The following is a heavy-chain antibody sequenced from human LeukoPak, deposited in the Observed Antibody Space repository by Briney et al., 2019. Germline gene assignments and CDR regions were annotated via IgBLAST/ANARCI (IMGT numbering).Heavy chain of an antibody. D-gene: IGHD2-2*01. CDR3: ARDVYCSSTTCSYYFDY. Sequence: ASVKVSCKASGGAFSSSAISWVRQAPGQGLEWMGGIIPIFGTANYAQKFQGRVTITADESTSTAYMELSSLRSEDTAVYYCARDVYCSSTTCSYYFDYWGQGTLVTVSS. CDR2: IIPIFGTA. CDR1: GGAFSSSA. V-gene: IGHV1-69*13. J-gene: IGHJ4*02.